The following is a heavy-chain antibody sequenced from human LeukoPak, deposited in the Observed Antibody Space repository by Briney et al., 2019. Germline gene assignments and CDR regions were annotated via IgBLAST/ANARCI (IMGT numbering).Heavy chain of an antibody. J-gene: IGHJ6*03. Sequence: NPSETLSLTCTVSGGSISSYYWSWIRQPAGKGLEWIGRIYTSGSTNYNPSLKSRVTMSVGTSKNQFSLKLSSVTAADTAVYYCARGYSSSWMNYYYYMDVWGKGTTVTISS. CDR1: GGSISSYY. V-gene: IGHV4-4*07. CDR2: IYTSGST. CDR3: ARGYSSSWMNYYYYMDV. D-gene: IGHD6-13*01.